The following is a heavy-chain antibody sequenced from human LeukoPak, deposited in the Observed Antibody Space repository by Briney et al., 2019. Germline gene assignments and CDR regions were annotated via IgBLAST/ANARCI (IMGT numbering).Heavy chain of an antibody. CDR3: TRTNDYYDSSGYYRFFDY. CDR1: GFTFGDYA. Sequence: GGSLRLSCTASGFTFGDYAMSWVRQAPGKGLEWVGFIRSKAYGGTTEYAASVKGKFTISRDDSNTIAYLQMNSLKTEDTAVYYCTRTNDYYDSSGYYRFFDYWGQGTLVTVSS. CDR2: IRSKAYGGTT. V-gene: IGHV3-49*04. D-gene: IGHD3-22*01. J-gene: IGHJ4*02.